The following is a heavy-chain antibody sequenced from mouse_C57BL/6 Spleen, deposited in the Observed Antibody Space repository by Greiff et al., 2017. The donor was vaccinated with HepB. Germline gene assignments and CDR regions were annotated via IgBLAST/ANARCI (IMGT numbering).Heavy chain of an antibody. J-gene: IGHJ4*01. CDR1: GFTFTDYY. CDR3: ARYPRLSYAMDY. V-gene: IGHV7-3*01. Sequence: EVQGVESGGGLVQPGGSLSLSCAASGFTFTDYYMSWVRQPPGKALEWLGFIRNKANGYTTEYSASVKGRFTISRDNTQSILYLQMNALGAEDSATYYCARYPRLSYAMDYWGQRTSVTVSS. CDR2: IRNKANGYTT.